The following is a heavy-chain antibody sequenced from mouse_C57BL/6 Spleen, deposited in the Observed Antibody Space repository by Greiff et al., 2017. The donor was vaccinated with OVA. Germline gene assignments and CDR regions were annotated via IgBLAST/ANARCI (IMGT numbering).Heavy chain of an antibody. V-gene: IGHV1-64*01. Sequence: QVQLQQSGAELVKPGASVKLSCKASGYTFTSYWMHWVKQRPGQGLEWIGMIHPNSGSTNYNEKFKSKATLTVDKSSSTAYMQLSSLTSEDSAVYYCAREGDDWDDWFAYWGQGTLVTVSA. CDR3: AREGDDWDDWFAY. CDR2: IHPNSGST. J-gene: IGHJ3*01. CDR1: GYTFTSYW. D-gene: IGHD4-1*01.